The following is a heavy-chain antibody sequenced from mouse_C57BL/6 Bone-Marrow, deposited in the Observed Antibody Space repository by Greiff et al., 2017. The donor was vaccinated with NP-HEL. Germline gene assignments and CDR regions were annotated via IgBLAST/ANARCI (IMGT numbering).Heavy chain of an antibody. V-gene: IGHV1-64*01. Sequence: QVQLQQPGAELVKPGASVKLSCKASGYTFTSYWMHWVKQRPGQGLEWIGMIHPNSGSTNYNEKFKSKATLTVDKSASTAYMQRSSRRSEDSAVYYCARGLRVDYRGKGTTLRVSS. CDR1: GYTFTSYW. D-gene: IGHD2-4*01. J-gene: IGHJ2*01. CDR3: ARGLRVDY. CDR2: IHPNSGST.